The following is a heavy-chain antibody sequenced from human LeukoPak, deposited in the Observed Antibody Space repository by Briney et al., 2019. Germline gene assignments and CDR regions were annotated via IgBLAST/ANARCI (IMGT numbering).Heavy chain of an antibody. CDR1: DGSISSSSYY. V-gene: IGHV4-39*07. D-gene: IGHD6-13*01. CDR2: IYYSGST. CDR3: ATTHFSSSSFLDP. Sequence: SETLSLTCTVSDGSISSSSYYWGWIRQPPGKGLEWIGSIYYSGSTYYNPSLKSRVTISVDTSKNQFSLKLSSVTAADTAVYYCATTHFSSSSFLDPWGQGTLVTVSS. J-gene: IGHJ5*02.